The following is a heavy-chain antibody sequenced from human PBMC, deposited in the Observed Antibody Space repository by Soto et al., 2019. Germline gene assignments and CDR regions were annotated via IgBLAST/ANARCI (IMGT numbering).Heavy chain of an antibody. CDR1: GGSVNSYY. Sequence: QVQLQESGPGLVRPSETLSLTCTVSGGSVNSYYWSWIRQTPGKGPEWIGYIFYSGSTNSNPSLKIRASMSVDMSKNQFSLRLSSLTAADTSVYYCARVFPAYCGGDCAYFDSWGQGILVTVSS. CDR3: ARVFPAYCGGDCAYFDS. V-gene: IGHV4-59*02. D-gene: IGHD2-21*02. CDR2: IFYSGST. J-gene: IGHJ4*02.